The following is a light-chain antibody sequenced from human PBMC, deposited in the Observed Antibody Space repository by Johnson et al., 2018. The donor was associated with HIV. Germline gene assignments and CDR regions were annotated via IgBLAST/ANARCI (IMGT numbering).Light chain of an antibody. CDR3: GTWDSGLGAVYV. CDR1: SSNIGNNY. Sequence: SVLTQPPSVSAAPGQKVTISCSGSSSNIGNNYVSWYQQLPGTAPKLLIYENNKRPSGIPDRFSGSKSGTSATLGITGLQTGDEADYYCGTWDSGLGAVYVFGPGTKVTVL. J-gene: IGLJ1*01. CDR2: ENN. V-gene: IGLV1-51*02.